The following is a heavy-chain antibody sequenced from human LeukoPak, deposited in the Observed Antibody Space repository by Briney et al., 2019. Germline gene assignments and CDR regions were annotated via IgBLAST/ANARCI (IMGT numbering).Heavy chain of an antibody. J-gene: IGHJ5*02. Sequence: GGSLRLSCAASGFTFSSYSMNWVRQAPGKGLEWVSSISSSSSYIYYADSVKGRFTISRDNAKNSLYLQMNSLRAEDTAVYYCARGYSSGWYYWFDPWGQGTLVTVSS. CDR3: ARGYSSGWYYWFDP. CDR1: GFTFSSYS. D-gene: IGHD6-19*01. CDR2: ISSSSSYI. V-gene: IGHV3-21*01.